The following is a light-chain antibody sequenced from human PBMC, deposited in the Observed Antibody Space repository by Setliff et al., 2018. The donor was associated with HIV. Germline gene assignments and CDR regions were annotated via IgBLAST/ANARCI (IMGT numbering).Light chain of an antibody. CDR1: SSDVGGYNY. V-gene: IGLV2-11*01. J-gene: IGLJ1*01. CDR3: CSYAGSYKV. CDR2: DVS. Sequence: QSALTQPRSVSGSPRQSVTISCTGTSSDVGGYNYVSWYQQHPGKAPKLMIYDVSKRPSGVPDRFSGSKSGYTASLTISGLQAEDEADYYCCSYAGSYKVFGTGTKVTVL.